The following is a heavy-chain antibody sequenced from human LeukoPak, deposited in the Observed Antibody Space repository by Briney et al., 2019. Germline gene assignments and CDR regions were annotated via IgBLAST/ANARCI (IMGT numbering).Heavy chain of an antibody. CDR2: IIDSGGT. D-gene: IGHD3-9*01. J-gene: IGHJ4*02. CDR1: GFTLRSFR. Sequence: GGSLRLSCAASGFTLRSFRMSWVRQAPGKGLEWVSRIIDSGGTNYADSVKGRFTISRDNSKNTLHLQMNSLRVEDTAVYYCTKGASIHVTGPDFWGPGNMVTVSS. CDR3: TKGASIHVTGPDF. V-gene: IGHV3-23*01.